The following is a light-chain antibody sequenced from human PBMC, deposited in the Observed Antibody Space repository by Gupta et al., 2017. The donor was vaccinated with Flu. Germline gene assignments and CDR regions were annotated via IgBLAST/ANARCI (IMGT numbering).Light chain of an antibody. Sequence: DVVMTQSPLSLSVTPGEPASISCRSSQSLLHSNGYNYLDWYLQKPGQSPQLLIYLGSNRASGVTDRFSGSGSGTDFTLEISRVEAEDVGVYYCMQHLQTPVFGGGTXVEI. CDR3: MQHLQTPV. V-gene: IGKV2-28*01. J-gene: IGKJ4*01. CDR2: LGS. CDR1: QSLLHSNGYNY.